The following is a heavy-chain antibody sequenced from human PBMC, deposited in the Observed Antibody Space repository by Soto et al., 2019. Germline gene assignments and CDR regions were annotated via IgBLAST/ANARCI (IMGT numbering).Heavy chain of an antibody. V-gene: IGHV3-23*01. Sequence: GGSLRLSCAASGVTFSSYAMSWVRQAPGKGLEWVSAISGSGGSTYYADSVKGRFTISRDNSKNTLYLQMNSLRAEDTAVYYCARRDCSGGSCYFDYWGQGTLVTVTS. CDR3: ARRDCSGGSCYFDY. D-gene: IGHD2-15*01. CDR1: GVTFSSYA. CDR2: ISGSGGST. J-gene: IGHJ4*02.